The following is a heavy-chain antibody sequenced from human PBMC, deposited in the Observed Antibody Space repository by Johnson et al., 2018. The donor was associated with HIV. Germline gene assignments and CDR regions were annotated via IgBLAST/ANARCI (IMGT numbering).Heavy chain of an antibody. D-gene: IGHD2-2*01. V-gene: IGHV3-9*01. CDR3: AREVPGKAFDI. CDR1: GFTFDDYA. J-gene: IGHJ3*02. Sequence: VQLVESGGGLVQPGRSLRLSCAASGFTFDDYAMHWVRQAPGKGLEWVSGISWNSDSIGYADSVKGRFTISRDNSKNTLYLQMNSLRAEDTAVYYCAREVPGKAFDIWGQGTMVTVSS. CDR2: ISWNSDSI.